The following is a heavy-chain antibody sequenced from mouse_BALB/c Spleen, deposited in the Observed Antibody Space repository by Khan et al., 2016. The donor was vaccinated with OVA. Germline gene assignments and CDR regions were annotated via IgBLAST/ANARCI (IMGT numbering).Heavy chain of an antibody. D-gene: IGHD2-3*01. V-gene: IGHV14-3*02. J-gene: IGHJ1*01. CDR2: IAPSNGNT. Sequence: VQLKQSGAELVKPGASVKLSCTASGFTIKDTYLHWVKQRPEQGLEWIGRIAPSNGNTHYDPKFQGKAAITSDTSSNTSYLQLNSLTSEDTAVYYCARPSYDPRDLEVWGAGTTVTVSS. CDR3: ARPSYDPRDLEV. CDR1: GFTIKDTY.